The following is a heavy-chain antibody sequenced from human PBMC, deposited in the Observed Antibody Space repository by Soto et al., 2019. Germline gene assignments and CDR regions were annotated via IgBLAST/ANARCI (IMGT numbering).Heavy chain of an antibody. CDR1: GCTFTSYD. CDR3: ARPSPPLTTGTTDWFDP. Sequence: ASVTVSCKASGCTFTSYDINWVRQDTGQGLEWMGWMNPNSGNTGYAQKFQGRVTMTRNTSISTTYMELSSMRSEDTAVYYCARPSPPLTTGTTDWFDPWGQRTLVTVSS. D-gene: IGHD1-1*01. CDR2: MNPNSGNT. V-gene: IGHV1-8*01. J-gene: IGHJ5*02.